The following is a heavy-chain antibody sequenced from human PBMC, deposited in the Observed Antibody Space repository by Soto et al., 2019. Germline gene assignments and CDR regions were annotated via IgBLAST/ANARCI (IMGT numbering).Heavy chain of an antibody. Sequence: EVQLVESGGGLVKPGESLRLSCEASGFPFSYSWMSWVRQAPGKGLEWVARIKSEADGGSRDYAAHVEGRFTISRDDSNSTLSQQKNSLKTEDKSVYFCVNYDYIWGSNRYRWAYWGLGTLVTVSS. CDR2: IKSEADGGSR. J-gene: IGHJ4*01. V-gene: IGHV3-15*01. D-gene: IGHD3-16*02. CDR3: VNYDYIWGSNRYRWAY. CDR1: GFPFSYSW.